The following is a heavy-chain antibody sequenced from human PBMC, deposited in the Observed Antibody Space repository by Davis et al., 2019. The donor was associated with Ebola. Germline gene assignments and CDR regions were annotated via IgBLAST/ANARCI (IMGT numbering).Heavy chain of an antibody. J-gene: IGHJ3*02. V-gene: IGHV3-30-3*01. CDR2: ISYDGSNK. CDR1: GFTFSSYA. CDR3: ARWGAYCSSTSCPPARAFDI. D-gene: IGHD2-2*01. Sequence: PGGSLRLSCAASGFTFSSYAMHWVRQAPGKGLEWVAVISYDGSNKYYADSVKGRFTISRDNSKNTLYLQMNSLRDEDTAVYYCARWGAYCSSTSCPPARAFDIWGQGAMVTVSS.